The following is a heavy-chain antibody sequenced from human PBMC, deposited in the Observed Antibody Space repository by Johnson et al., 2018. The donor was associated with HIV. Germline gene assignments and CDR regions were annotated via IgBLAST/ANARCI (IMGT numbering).Heavy chain of an antibody. CDR3: ARDVREYSSSFDAFDF. CDR1: GFTFDDYG. J-gene: IGHJ3*01. D-gene: IGHD6-6*01. Sequence: EVQLVESGGGVVRPAGSLRLSCAASGFTFDDYGLSWVRQAPGKGLEWVCGINWRGGSTGYAASVKGRFTISRDNAKNSLYLQMNSLRAEDTALYYCARDVREYSSSFDAFDFWGQGTAVTV. CDR2: INWRGGST. V-gene: IGHV3-20*04.